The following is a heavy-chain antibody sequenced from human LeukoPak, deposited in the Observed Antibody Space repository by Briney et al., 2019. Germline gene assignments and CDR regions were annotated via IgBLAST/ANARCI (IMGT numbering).Heavy chain of an antibody. CDR3: ARDGIAVAGPFDY. D-gene: IGHD6-19*01. CDR2: ISSSGSTI. CDR1: GFTLSSYA. Sequence: GGSLRLSCAASGFTLSSYAMNWVRQAPGKGLEWVSYISSSGSTIYYADSVKGRFTISRDNAKNSLYLQMNSLRAEDTAVYYCARDGIAVAGPFDYWGQGTLVTVSS. V-gene: IGHV3-48*04. J-gene: IGHJ4*02.